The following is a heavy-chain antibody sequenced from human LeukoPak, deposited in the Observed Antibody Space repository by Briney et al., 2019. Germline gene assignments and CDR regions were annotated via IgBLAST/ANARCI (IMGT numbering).Heavy chain of an antibody. J-gene: IGHJ4*02. CDR3: ARLGYNYGGSADY. D-gene: IGHD5-18*01. V-gene: IGHV4-38-2*02. CDR2: SYYSENT. Sequence: SETLSLTCTVSGYSISSGYYWGWIRQPPGTGLEWIGSSYYSENTYYNPSLKTRVTISLDTSKNQFSLKLSSVTAADTAVYYCARLGYNYGGSADYWGQGTLVTVSS. CDR1: GYSISSGYY.